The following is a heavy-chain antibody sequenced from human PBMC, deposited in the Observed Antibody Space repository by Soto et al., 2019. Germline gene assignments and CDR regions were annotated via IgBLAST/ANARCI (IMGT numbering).Heavy chain of an antibody. CDR1: GSDITTYY. CDR3: ARCPIDHNWFDP. D-gene: IGHD3-9*01. Sequence: PSETLSLTCTVSGSDITTYYWSWLRQSPGKGLEWIGHIYDTGSTTYNPSLKSRVTISVDTSNKQFALWLTSVTAADTAVYYCARCPIDHNWFDPWGQGTLVTVSS. CDR2: IYDTGST. J-gene: IGHJ5*02. V-gene: IGHV4-59*01.